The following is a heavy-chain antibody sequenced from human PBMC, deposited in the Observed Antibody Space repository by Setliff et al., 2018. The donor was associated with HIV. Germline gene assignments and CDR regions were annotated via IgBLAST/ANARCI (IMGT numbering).Heavy chain of an antibody. Sequence: SETLSLTCDVSGFSISSRYYWGWIRQSPGKGLAWIGNIYHTGSSYYNPSLNDRATISLDTSKNQFSLKLNSVTAADTAVYYCARDVLALVISVYGFWGQGIPVTVSS. CDR2: IYHTGSS. CDR1: GFSISSRYY. J-gene: IGHJ4*02. CDR3: ARDVLALVISVYGF. D-gene: IGHD3-22*01. V-gene: IGHV4-38-2*02.